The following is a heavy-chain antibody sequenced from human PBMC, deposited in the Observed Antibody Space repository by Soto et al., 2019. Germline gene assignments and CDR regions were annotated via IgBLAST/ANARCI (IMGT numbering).Heavy chain of an antibody. D-gene: IGHD2-8*01. CDR3: ARGDSTDCSNGVCSFFYNHDMDV. V-gene: IGHV1-2*04. CDR1: GYSFTDYH. J-gene: IGHJ6*02. Sequence: ASVKVSCKASGYSFTDYHIHWVRQAPGQGLEWLGRINPKSGGTSTAQKFQGWVTMTTDTSISTASMELTRLTSDDKAIYYCARGDSTDCSNGVCSFFYNHDMDVWGQGTTVTVSS. CDR2: INPKSGGT.